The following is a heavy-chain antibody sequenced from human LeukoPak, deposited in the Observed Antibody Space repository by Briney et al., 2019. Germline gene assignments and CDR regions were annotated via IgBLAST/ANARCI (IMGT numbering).Heavy chain of an antibody. CDR1: GGSISSGDYY. Sequence: SQTLSLTCTVSGGSISSGDYYWSWIRRPPGKGLEWIGYIYYSGSTYYNPSLKSRVTISVDTSKNQFSLKLSSVTAADTAVYYCARAKPPAEVVPAAMYPYYYYYMDVWGKGTTVTVSS. V-gene: IGHV4-30-4*08. J-gene: IGHJ6*03. D-gene: IGHD2-2*01. CDR3: ARAKPPAEVVPAAMYPYYYYYMDV. CDR2: IYYSGST.